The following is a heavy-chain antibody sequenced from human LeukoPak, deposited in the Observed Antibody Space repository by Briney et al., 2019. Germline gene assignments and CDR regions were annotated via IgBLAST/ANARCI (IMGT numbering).Heavy chain of an antibody. CDR2: FSGSGGST. V-gene: IGHV3-23*01. CDR3: AKDLGMQVWFPL. D-gene: IGHD5-18*01. CDR1: GFTFSTYA. J-gene: IGHJ4*02. Sequence: GGSLRLSCAASGFTFSTYAMSWVRQAPGKGLEWVSSFSGSGGSTYYADSVKGRFTISRDNSKNALYLQMNSLRAEDTAVYYCAKDLGMQVWFPLWGQGTLVTVSS.